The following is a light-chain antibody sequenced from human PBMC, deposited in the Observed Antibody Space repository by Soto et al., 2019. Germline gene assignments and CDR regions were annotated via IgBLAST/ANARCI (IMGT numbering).Light chain of an antibody. J-gene: IGKJ1*01. CDR3: QQYNSYPWT. CDR1: QNVNKW. V-gene: IGKV1-5*01. CDR2: DAS. Sequence: DIQMTQSPSTLSASVGDRVTITCRASQNVNKWLAWFQQKPGKVPKLLIFDASTLQTGVPSRFGGSGSGTEFTLTISSLQPDDFGTYYCQQYNSYPWTFGQGTKVDIK.